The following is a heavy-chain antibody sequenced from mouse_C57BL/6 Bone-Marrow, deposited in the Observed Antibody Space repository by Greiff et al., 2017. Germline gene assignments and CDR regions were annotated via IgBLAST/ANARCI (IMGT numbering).Heavy chain of an antibody. CDR3: AREGSLLLYFDY. V-gene: IGHV1-50*01. Sequence: VQLQQPGAELVKPGASVKLSCKASGYTFTSYWMQWVKQRPGQGLEWIGEIDPSDSYTNYNQKFKGKATLTVDTSSSTAYMQLSGLTSEDSAVYYCAREGSLLLYFDYWGQGTTLTVSS. CDR2: IDPSDSYT. J-gene: IGHJ2*01. CDR1: GYTFTSYW. D-gene: IGHD1-1*01.